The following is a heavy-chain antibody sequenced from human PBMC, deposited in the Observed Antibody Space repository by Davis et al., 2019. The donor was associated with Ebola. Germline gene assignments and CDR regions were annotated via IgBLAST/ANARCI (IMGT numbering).Heavy chain of an antibody. CDR3: SRDHGGAGDY. J-gene: IGHJ4*02. V-gene: IGHV3-49*04. D-gene: IGHD4-23*01. CDR1: GFTFGDYA. CDR2: IRSKAYGGTT. Sequence: GGSLRLSCPASGFTFGDYAMSWVRQAPGKGLEWVGFIRSKAYGGTTEYAASVKGRFTISRDDSKSIAYLQMDSLKTEDTAVYYCSRDHGGAGDYWGQGTLVTVSS.